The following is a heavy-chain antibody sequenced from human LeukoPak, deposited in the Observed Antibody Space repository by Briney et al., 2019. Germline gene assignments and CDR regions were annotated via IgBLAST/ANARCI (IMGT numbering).Heavy chain of an antibody. Sequence: GGSLRLSCAGPGFTFGSRGMSWVRQPPGKGLQWVSGISVSGAMTYYVDSVKGRFIISRDNSKNTVYLQMNSLTTEDTAVYYCVRDQQWLVPDYWGQGALVTVSS. J-gene: IGHJ4*02. D-gene: IGHD6-19*01. V-gene: IGHV3-23*01. CDR3: VRDQQWLVPDY. CDR1: GFTFGSRG. CDR2: ISVSGAMT.